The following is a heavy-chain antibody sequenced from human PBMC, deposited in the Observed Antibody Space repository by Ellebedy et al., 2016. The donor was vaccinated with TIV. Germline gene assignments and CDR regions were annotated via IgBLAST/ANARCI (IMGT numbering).Heavy chain of an antibody. J-gene: IGHJ3*02. CDR1: GYSGYTFTTYW. CDR2: NYPGAFDT. CDR3: ARVGLWFGDRMGAFDI. V-gene: IGHV5-51*01. D-gene: IGHD3-10*01. Sequence: GESLKISCKGSGYSGYTFTTYWITWVRQMRGKGLEWMGVNYPGAFDTSYRPSIQGQVTITADKSISTAYLQWSSLRASDTAMYYCARVGLWFGDRMGAFDIWGQGTMVTVSS.